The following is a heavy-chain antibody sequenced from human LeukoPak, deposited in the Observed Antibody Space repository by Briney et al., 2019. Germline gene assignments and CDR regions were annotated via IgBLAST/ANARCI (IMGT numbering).Heavy chain of an antibody. CDR1: GYTFTSYG. Sequence: ASVKVSCKASGYTFTSYGTSWVRQAPGQGLEWMGWISAYNGNTNYAQKFQGRVTMTTDTSTSTAYMELWSLRSDDTAVYYCARESSRDFGDYVDYWGQGTLVTVSS. CDR3: ARESSRDFGDYVDY. D-gene: IGHD4-17*01. J-gene: IGHJ4*02. CDR2: ISAYNGNT. V-gene: IGHV1-18*01.